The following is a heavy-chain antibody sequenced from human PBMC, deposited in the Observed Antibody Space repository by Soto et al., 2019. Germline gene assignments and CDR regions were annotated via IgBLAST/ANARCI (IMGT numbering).Heavy chain of an antibody. CDR1: GGTFSSYA. J-gene: IGHJ6*02. Sequence: ASVKVSCKASGGTFSSYAISWVRQAPGQGLEWMGGIIPIFGTANYAQKFQGRVTITADESTSTAYMELSSLRSEDTAVYYCARGYYDSSGYYLPTVYYYYYYGRDVWG. CDR2: IIPIFGTA. D-gene: IGHD3-22*01. CDR3: ARGYYDSSGYYLPTVYYYYYYGRDV. V-gene: IGHV1-69*13.